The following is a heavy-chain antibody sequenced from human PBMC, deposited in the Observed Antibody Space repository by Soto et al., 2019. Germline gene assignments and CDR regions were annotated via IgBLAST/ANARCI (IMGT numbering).Heavy chain of an antibody. CDR3: ARLPGDF. D-gene: IGHD3-10*01. CDR1: GFAITRGYY. Sequence: PSETLSLTCTVSGFAITRGYYWAWIRRPPGKGLEWIASIYHSGIAHHNPSLQSRVTISVDTSKNQFSLTLSSVTAADTALYYCARLPGDFWGQGSLVTVSS. CDR2: IYHSGIA. J-gene: IGHJ4*02. V-gene: IGHV4-38-2*02.